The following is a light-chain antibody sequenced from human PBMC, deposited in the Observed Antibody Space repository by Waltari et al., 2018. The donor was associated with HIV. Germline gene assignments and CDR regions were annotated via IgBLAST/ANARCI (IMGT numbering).Light chain of an antibody. V-gene: IGKV1-39*01. CDR1: QRISSL. CDR2: VAS. J-gene: IGKJ1*01. CDR3: QQSYTTPTWT. Sequence: DIQMTQSPSSLSASVGDRVTITCRASQRISSLLSWYQQKPGKAPKLLISVASRLQSGVPSRFSGSGSGTDFTLTISSLQPEDFGTYFCQQSYTTPTWTFGQGTKVEIK.